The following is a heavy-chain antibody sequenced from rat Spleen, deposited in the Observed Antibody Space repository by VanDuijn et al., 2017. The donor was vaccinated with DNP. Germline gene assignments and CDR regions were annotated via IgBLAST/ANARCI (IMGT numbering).Heavy chain of an antibody. V-gene: IGHV5-31*01. Sequence: EVQLVESGGGPVQPGRSLKLSCVASGFIFSNHWITWIRQAPTKGLEWVASISPSGGSTYYRDSVKGRFTVSRDNAKSTLYLQMDSLRSEDTATYYCARHLLTPFDYWGQGVMVTVSS. CDR3: ARHLLTPFDY. J-gene: IGHJ2*01. D-gene: IGHD3-1*01. CDR1: GFIFSNHW. CDR2: ISPSGGST.